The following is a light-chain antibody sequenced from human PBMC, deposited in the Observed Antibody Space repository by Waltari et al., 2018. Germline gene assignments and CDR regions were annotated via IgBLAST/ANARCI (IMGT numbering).Light chain of an antibody. CDR2: WAS. J-gene: IGKJ4*01. Sequence: DIVMTQSPDSLAVSLGERATINCKSSQSVLYSSNSENYLAWYQQKPGQPPKLLIYWASTRESGVPDRFSDSGSGTDFTLTISSLQAEDVAVYYCQQYYSTPLTFGGGTKVGIK. V-gene: IGKV4-1*01. CDR1: QSVLYSSNSENY. CDR3: QQYYSTPLT.